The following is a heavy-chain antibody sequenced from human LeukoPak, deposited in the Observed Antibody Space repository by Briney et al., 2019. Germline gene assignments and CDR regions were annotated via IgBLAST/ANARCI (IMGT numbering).Heavy chain of an antibody. J-gene: IGHJ4*02. Sequence: GGSLGLSCAASGFTFSSYSVNWVRQAPGRGLVWVAGIKSDGSIIYYADSVKGRFTISRDNAKNTLYLQMNSLRAEDTAVYYCVAEERDFDCWGQGVLVTVSS. CDR2: IKSDGSII. D-gene: IGHD1-26*01. V-gene: IGHV3-74*01. CDR3: VAEERDFDC. CDR1: GFTFSSYS.